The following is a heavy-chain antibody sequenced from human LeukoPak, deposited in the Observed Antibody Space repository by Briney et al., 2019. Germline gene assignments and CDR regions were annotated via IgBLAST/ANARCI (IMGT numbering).Heavy chain of an antibody. D-gene: IGHD4-17*01. CDR1: GFTFSRNW. CDR2: INSDGSIT. CDR3: ARDGDYGYLDY. J-gene: IGHJ4*02. Sequence: GGSLRLSCAASGFTFSRNWMHWVRQAPGKGLVWVSRINSDGSITNYVDSVKGRFTISRDNAKNTLYLQMSSLRAEDTAVYYCARDGDYGYLDYWGQGTLVTVSP. V-gene: IGHV3-74*01.